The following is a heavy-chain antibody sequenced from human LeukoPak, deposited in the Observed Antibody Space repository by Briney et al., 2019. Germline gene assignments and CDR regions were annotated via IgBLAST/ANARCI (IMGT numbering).Heavy chain of an antibody. CDR1: GGTFRSFA. J-gene: IGHJ4*02. D-gene: IGHD4-17*01. V-gene: IGHV1-2*02. CDR3: TRDLLGFATTPLSD. CDR2: INPNRGGT. Sequence: ASVKVSCKASGGTFRSFAISWVRQAPGQWLEWMGWINPNRGGTNYAQKFQGRVTMTRDTSISTAFMELTRLTSDDTAVYYCTRDLLGFATTPLSDWGQGTLVTVSS.